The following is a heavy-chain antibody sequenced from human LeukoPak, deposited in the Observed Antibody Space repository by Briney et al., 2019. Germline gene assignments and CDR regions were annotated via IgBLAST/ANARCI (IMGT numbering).Heavy chain of an antibody. Sequence: PGGSLRLSCAASGFTFSTYAMHWVRQAPGKGLEWVAVISYDGSNKYYADSVKGRFTISRDNSKNTLYLQMNSLRAEDTAVYYCASVSYYYYYMDVWGKGTTVTVSS. CDR2: ISYDGSNK. CDR1: GFTFSTYA. J-gene: IGHJ6*03. CDR3: ASVSYYYYYMDV. V-gene: IGHV3-30*04.